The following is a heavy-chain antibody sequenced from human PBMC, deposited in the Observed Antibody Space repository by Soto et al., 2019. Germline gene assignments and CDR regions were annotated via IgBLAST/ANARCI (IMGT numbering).Heavy chain of an antibody. CDR1: GDSVSSNSAA. D-gene: IGHD6-13*01. CDR2: TYYRSKWYN. Sequence: SQTLSLTCAISGDSVSSNSAAWNWIRQSPSRGLEWLGRTYYRSKWYNDYAVPVKSRITINPDTSKNQFSLQLNSVTPEDTAVYYCARAVGIAAAGRDPFAYWGQGTLVPVSS. J-gene: IGHJ4*02. V-gene: IGHV6-1*01. CDR3: ARAVGIAAAGRDPFAY.